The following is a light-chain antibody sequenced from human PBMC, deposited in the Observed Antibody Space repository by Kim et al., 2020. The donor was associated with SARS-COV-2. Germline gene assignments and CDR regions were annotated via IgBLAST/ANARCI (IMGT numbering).Light chain of an antibody. CDR2: GNS. CDR1: SSNIGAGYD. J-gene: IGLJ3*02. Sequence: QKVNISCTGSSSNIGAGYDVHWYQEVPGTAPKLLIYGNSNRPSGVPDRFSGSKSGTSASLAITGLQAEDEADYYGQSYDSSLSGSVFGGGTQLTVL. CDR3: QSYDSSLSGSV. V-gene: IGLV1-40*01.